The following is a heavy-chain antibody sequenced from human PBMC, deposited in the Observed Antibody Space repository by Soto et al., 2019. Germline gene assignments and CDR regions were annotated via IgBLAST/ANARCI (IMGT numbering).Heavy chain of an antibody. CDR1: GFTFTSSA. D-gene: IGHD6-6*01. V-gene: IGHV1-58*01. CDR2: IVVGSGNT. Sequence: ASVKVSCNASGFTFTSSAVQLVRHARGQRLEWIGWIVVGSGNTNYAQKFQERVTITRDMSTSTAYMELSSLRSEDTAVYYCAADRPAIPLYYYYGMDVWGQGTTVTVSS. J-gene: IGHJ6*02. CDR3: AADRPAIPLYYYYGMDV.